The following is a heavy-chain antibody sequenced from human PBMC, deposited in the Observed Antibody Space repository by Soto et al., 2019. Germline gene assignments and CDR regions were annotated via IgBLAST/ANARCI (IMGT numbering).Heavy chain of an antibody. Sequence: ASVKVSCKASGYTFTSYGISWVRQAPGQGLEWMGWISAYNGNTNYAQKLQGRVTMTTDTSTSTAYMELRSLRSDDTAVYYCVKILHKAYYDILTGYFDYWGQGTLVTVSS. CDR1: GYTFTSYG. CDR2: ISAYNGNT. J-gene: IGHJ4*02. CDR3: VKILHKAYYDILTGYFDY. D-gene: IGHD3-9*01. V-gene: IGHV1-18*01.